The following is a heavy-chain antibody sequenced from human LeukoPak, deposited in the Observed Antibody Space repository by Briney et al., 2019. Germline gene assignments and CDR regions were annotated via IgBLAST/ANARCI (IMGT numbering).Heavy chain of an antibody. V-gene: IGHV3-9*01. Sequence: GGSLRLSCAASGFTFDDYAMHWVRQAPGKGLEWVSGISWNSGSIGYADSVKGRFTISRDNAKNSLYLQMSSLRAEDTALYYCAKDMEAVAVYYFDYWGQGTLVPVSS. CDR1: GFTFDDYA. J-gene: IGHJ4*02. CDR3: AKDMEAVAVYYFDY. CDR2: ISWNSGSI. D-gene: IGHD6-19*01.